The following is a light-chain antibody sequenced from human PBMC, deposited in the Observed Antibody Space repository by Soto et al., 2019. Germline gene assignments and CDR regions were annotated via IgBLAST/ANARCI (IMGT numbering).Light chain of an antibody. CDR2: RNS. Sequence: QSVLTQPPSASGTPGKRVTISCSGSSSNIGSKYVYWYQQLPGTVPQLLIYRNSERPSGVPDRFSGSKSGTSASLAISGLRSEYQADYYCAAWDDSLSGVVFGGGTNVTVL. J-gene: IGLJ2*01. CDR3: AAWDDSLSGVV. V-gene: IGLV1-47*01. CDR1: SSNIGSKY.